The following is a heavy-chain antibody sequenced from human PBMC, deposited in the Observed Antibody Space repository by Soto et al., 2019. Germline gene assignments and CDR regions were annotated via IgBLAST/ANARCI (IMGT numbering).Heavy chain of an antibody. J-gene: IGHJ6*02. CDR1: GYSISSGYY. CDR2: IYHSGST. D-gene: IGHD3-10*01. Sequence: SETLSLTCAVSGYSISSGYYWGWIRQPPGKGLEWIGSIYHSGSTYYNPSLKSRVTISVDTSKNQFSLKLSSVTAADTAVYYCASRNWLIRFGEFHYGMDVWGQGTTVTV. V-gene: IGHV4-38-2*01. CDR3: ASRNWLIRFGEFHYGMDV.